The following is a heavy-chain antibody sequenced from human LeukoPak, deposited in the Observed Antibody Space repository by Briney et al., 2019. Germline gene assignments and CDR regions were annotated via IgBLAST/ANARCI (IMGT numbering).Heavy chain of an antibody. CDR3: ARGSVRGEFDP. Sequence: SETLSLTCTVSGASISSYYWNWIRQPPGKGLEWIGYIYFIGSTNYNPSLRSRVTMSVDTSKNQFSLKLSSVTAADTAVYSCARGSVRGEFDPWGQGTLVTVSS. CDR2: IYFIGST. V-gene: IGHV4-59*01. D-gene: IGHD3-10*01. J-gene: IGHJ5*02. CDR1: GASISSYY.